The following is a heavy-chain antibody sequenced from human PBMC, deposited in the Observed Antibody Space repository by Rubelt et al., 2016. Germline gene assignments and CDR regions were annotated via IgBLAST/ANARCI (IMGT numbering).Heavy chain of an antibody. J-gene: IGHJ4*02. CDR2: PYYRSKWYT. CDR1: GDSVSSISAT. Sequence: QVHLQQSGPGLLKPSQTLSLTCAISGDSVSSISATWNWIRQSPSRGLEWLGRPYYRSKWYTDYEESVKRRITINPDTSKNQFFLQLNAVTPEDTAVYYCARDGTWRDWGQGTLVTVSS. V-gene: IGHV6-1*01. CDR3: ARDGTWRD. D-gene: IGHD1-26*01.